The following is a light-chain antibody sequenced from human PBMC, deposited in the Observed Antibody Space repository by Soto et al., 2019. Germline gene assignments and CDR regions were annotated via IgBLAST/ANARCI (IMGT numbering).Light chain of an antibody. CDR1: SSDVGGYKY. V-gene: IGLV2-14*01. Sequence: QSVLTQPASVSGSPGQSITISCTGTSSDVGGYKYVSWYQQHPGKAPKLIVYEVSNRASGVSDRPSGSKSGNPASLTNSWLQGEDEADYYCSSFRSSSTLYVFGTGTKVTVL. J-gene: IGLJ1*01. CDR3: SSFRSSSTLYV. CDR2: EVS.